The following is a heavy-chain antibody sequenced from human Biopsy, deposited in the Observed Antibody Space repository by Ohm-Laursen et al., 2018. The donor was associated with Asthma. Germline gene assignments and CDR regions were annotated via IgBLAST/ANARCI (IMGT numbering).Heavy chain of an antibody. CDR2: IYYSGST. CDR3: ARRGGVRRYFDY. V-gene: IGHV4-30-4*08. D-gene: IGHD3-16*01. Sequence: SETLSLTCTVSGGSISSGGYYWSWIRQHPGKGLEWIGYIYYSGSTYYNPSLKSRVAISLDTSKNQFSLKLSSVTAADTAVYFCARRGGVRRYFDYWGQGTLVTVSS. CDR1: GGSISSGGYY. J-gene: IGHJ4*02.